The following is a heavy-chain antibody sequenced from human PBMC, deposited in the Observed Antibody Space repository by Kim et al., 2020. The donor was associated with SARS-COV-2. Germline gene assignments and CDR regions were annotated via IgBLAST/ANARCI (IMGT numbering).Heavy chain of an antibody. D-gene: IGHD2-21*01. J-gene: IGHJ6*01. CDR3: ARRVNLERGGGDYY. CDR1: GFTFSTYD. V-gene: IGHV3-23*01. CDR2: IGRGGNGT. Sequence: GGSLRLSCAASGFTFSTYDMNWVRQAPGKGLEWVSSIGRGGNGTYYADSVKGRFTISRDNSKNTVYLQMNSLRVEDTAVYYCARRVNLERGGGDYY.